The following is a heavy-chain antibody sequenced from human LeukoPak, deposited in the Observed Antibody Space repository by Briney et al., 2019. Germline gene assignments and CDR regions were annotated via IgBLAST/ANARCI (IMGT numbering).Heavy chain of an antibody. CDR2: INHSGST. Sequence: NPSETLSLTCAVYGGSFSGYYWSWIRQPPGKGLEWIGEINHSGSTNYNPYLKSRVTISVDTSKNQFSLKLSSVTAADTAMYYCARDYGDYHFDYWGQGTLVTVSS. V-gene: IGHV4-34*01. CDR3: ARDYGDYHFDY. D-gene: IGHD4-17*01. J-gene: IGHJ4*02. CDR1: GGSFSGYY.